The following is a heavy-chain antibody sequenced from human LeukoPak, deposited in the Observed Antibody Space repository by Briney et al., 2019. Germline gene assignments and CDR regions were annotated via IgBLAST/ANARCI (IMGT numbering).Heavy chain of an antibody. CDR2: ISSSSTTI. V-gene: IGHV3-48*01. CDR1: GFIFSSYS. CDR3: AKDLMYSPSGGSIDY. J-gene: IGHJ4*02. Sequence: HPGGSLRLSCAASGFIFSSYSMKWVRQAPGKGLEWVSYISSSSTTIYYADSVKGRFTISRDNSKNTLYLQMNSLRAEDTAVYYCAKDLMYSPSGGSIDYWGQGTLVTVSS. D-gene: IGHD3-16*01.